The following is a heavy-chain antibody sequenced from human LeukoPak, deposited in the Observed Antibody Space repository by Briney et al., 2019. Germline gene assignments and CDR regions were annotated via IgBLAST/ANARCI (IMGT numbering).Heavy chain of an antibody. CDR3: ARDRPFSGYGMDV. D-gene: IGHD6-6*01. J-gene: IGHJ6*02. CDR2: IYYSGST. Sequence: SETLSLTCTASGGSISSYYWSWIRQPPGKGLEWIGYIYYSGSTNYNPSLKSRVTISVDTSKNQFSLKLSSVTAADTAVYYCARDRPFSGYGMDVWGQGTTVTVSS. CDR1: GGSISSYY. V-gene: IGHV4-59*01.